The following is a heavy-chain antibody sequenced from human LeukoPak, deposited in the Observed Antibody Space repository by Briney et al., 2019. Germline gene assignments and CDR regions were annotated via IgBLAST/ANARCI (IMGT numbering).Heavy chain of an antibody. D-gene: IGHD2-2*01. CDR1: GFTFSDYY. Sequence: PGGSLRLSCAASGFTFSDYYMSWIRQAPGKGLEWVSYISSSGSTIYYADSVKGRFTISRDNAKNSLYLQMNSLRAEDTAVYYCGREVVPAAIGSSGMDVWGQGTTVTVSS. J-gene: IGHJ6*02. CDR2: ISSSGSTI. CDR3: GREVVPAAIGSSGMDV. V-gene: IGHV3-11*01.